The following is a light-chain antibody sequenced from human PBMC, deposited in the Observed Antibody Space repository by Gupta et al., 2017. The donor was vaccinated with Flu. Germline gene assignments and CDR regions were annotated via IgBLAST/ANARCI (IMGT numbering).Light chain of an antibody. CDR2: GAS. J-gene: IGKJ1*01. V-gene: IGKV3-15*01. Sequence: IVLTQSPATPSVSPGERATLSCRASRDIDTNLAWYQQKPGQAPRLLLYGASTRATAVPARFSGSGYGTEFTLTISSRQSEDFAVYYCQQHDDWPPWTFGQGTRVEIK. CDR1: RDIDTN. CDR3: QQHDDWPPWT.